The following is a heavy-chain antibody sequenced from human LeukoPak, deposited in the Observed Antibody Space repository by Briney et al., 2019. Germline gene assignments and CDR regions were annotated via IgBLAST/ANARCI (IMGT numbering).Heavy chain of an antibody. CDR1: GVSISSYY. V-gene: IGHV4-4*07. CDR3: ARGGVVTQPGYFQH. D-gene: IGHD3-3*01. CDR2: IYTSGST. Sequence: SETLSLTCTVSGVSISSYYWNWIRQPAGKGLEWIGRIYTSGSTNFNPSLKSRVTMSVDTSKNQFSLKLSSVTAADTAVYYCARGGVVTQPGYFQHWGQGSPVTVSS. J-gene: IGHJ1*01.